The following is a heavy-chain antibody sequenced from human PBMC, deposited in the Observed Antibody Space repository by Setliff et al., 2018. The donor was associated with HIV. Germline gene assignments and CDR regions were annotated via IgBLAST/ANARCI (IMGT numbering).Heavy chain of an antibody. CDR3: ARYFYASSSSAIDA. J-gene: IGHJ5*02. Sequence: LRLSCAASGFIFSDYYMSWIRQAPGKGLEWVSYISSSSGTIYYVDSVKGRFTISRDNAANSLYLQMNSLRVEDTAIYFCARYFYASSSSAIDAWGQGMPVTVSS. D-gene: IGHD3-16*01. CDR1: GFIFSDYY. V-gene: IGHV3-11*04. CDR2: ISSSSGTI.